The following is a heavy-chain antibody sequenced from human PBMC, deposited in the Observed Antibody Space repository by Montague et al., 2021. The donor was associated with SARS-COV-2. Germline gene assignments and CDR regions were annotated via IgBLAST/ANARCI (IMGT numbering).Heavy chain of an antibody. V-gene: IGHV6-1*01. J-gene: IGHJ3*02. CDR2: PCYRYEWYF. Sequence: CAISGDSVSSNSPTWNWLRQEPSTGPEWLGRPCYRYEWYFDYAISLRGRITINPDTSKNQFSLQLDSVTLDDTAVYYCARYSYSGTYFGLNDAFDIWGQGTLVTVSS. CDR1: GDSVSSNSPT. CDR3: ARYSYSGTYFGLNDAFDI. D-gene: IGHD1-26*01.